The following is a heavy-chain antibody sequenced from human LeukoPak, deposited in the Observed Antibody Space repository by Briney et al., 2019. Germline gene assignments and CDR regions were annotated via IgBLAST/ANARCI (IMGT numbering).Heavy chain of an antibody. V-gene: IGHV3-7*05. CDR3: ARDTGFNTFDY. Sequence: GGSLRLSCAASGFTLRNYCMSGVPQAPGRGVEWVGNVKEDGSTKYYLDSVKGRVTISRDNARNSLHLQMDSLKAEDTAVYFCARDTGFNTFDYWGQGTLVTVSS. J-gene: IGHJ4*02. CDR1: GFTLRNYC. CDR2: VKEDGSTK. D-gene: IGHD5-24*01.